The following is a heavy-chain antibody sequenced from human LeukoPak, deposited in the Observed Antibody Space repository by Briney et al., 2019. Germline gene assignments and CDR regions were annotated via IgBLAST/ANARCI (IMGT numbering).Heavy chain of an antibody. J-gene: IGHJ4*02. D-gene: IGHD1-26*01. Sequence: GGSLRLSCAASGFTFSDYYMSWIRQAPGQGLEWVSYISSSSSTIYYADSVKGRFTISRDNAKNSLYLQMNSLRAEDTAVYYCAREGEPRWELLIDYWGQGTLVTVSS. V-gene: IGHV3-11*01. CDR3: AREGEPRWELLIDY. CDR1: GFTFSDYY. CDR2: ISSSSSTI.